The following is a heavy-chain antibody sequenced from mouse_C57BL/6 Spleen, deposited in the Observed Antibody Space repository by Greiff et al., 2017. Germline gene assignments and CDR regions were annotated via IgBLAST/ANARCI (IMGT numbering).Heavy chain of an antibody. CDR1: GYTFTGYW. CDR2: ILPGSGST. D-gene: IGHD2-4*01. Sequence: VQLQQSGAELMKPGASVKLSCKATGYTFTGYWIEWVKQRPGHGLEWIGEILPGSGSTNYNEQFKGKATYTADTSSNAAFIQLSSLTTEDSAIYNCARPNYGYAMDYWGQGTSVTVSA. J-gene: IGHJ4*01. CDR3: ARPNYGYAMDY. V-gene: IGHV1-9*01.